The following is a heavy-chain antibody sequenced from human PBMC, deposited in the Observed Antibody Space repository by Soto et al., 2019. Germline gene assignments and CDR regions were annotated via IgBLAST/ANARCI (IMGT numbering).Heavy chain of an antibody. D-gene: IGHD5-12*01. CDR1: GGTFNNYA. J-gene: IGHJ4*02. CDR3: ARVGVDVVTTSAFDY. CDR2: IIPIIGTA. Sequence: QVQLVQSGAEVKKPGSSVKVSCKASGGTFNNYAISWVRQAPGQGLEWMGGIIPIIGTADYAHKFQGRLAISADESTGTTFMEPSSLRSEDTALYYCARVGVDVVTTSAFDYWGQGTLVTVSS. V-gene: IGHV1-69*01.